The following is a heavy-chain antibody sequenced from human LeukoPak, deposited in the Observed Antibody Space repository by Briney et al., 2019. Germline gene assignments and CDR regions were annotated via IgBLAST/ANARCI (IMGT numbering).Heavy chain of an antibody. CDR1: GFTFSNYW. Sequence: GGSLRLSCAASGFTFSNYWMDWVRQAPGKGLEWVANIKQDGSEIYYVDSVKGRFTISRDNAKNSLYLQMNSLRAEDTAVYYCASGGAILTGFDYWGQGTLVTVSS. V-gene: IGHV3-7*01. CDR2: IKQDGSEI. J-gene: IGHJ4*02. CDR3: ASGGAILTGFDY. D-gene: IGHD3-9*01.